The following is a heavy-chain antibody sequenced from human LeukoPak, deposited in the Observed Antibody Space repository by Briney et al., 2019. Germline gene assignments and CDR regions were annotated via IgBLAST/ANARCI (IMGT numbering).Heavy chain of an antibody. D-gene: IGHD6-19*01. CDR1: GFSFSNHY. CDR2: INEDGSNK. V-gene: IGHV3-7*01. Sequence: QSGGSLRLSCAASGFSFSNHYMRWIRQAPGKGLEWVANINEDGSNKWHLGSVKGRFTVPRDNARNALYLQMNSLRVEDTAVYYCTRVIVAVPGYFDYFDFWGQGALVTVSS. CDR3: TRVIVAVPGYFDYFDF. J-gene: IGHJ4*02.